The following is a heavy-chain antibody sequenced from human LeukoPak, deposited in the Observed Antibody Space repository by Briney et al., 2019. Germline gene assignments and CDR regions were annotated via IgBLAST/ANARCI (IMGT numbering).Heavy chain of an antibody. J-gene: IGHJ4*02. D-gene: IGHD5-24*01. CDR1: GGSVSSGSYY. CDR2: IYYSGST. Sequence: PSETLSLTCTVSGGSVSSGSYYWSWIRQPPGKGLEWIGYIYYSGSTNYNPSLKSRVTISVDTSKNQFSLKLSSVTAADTAVYYCARDRVEMATIHYFDYWGQGTLVTVSP. V-gene: IGHV4-61*01. CDR3: ARDRVEMATIHYFDY.